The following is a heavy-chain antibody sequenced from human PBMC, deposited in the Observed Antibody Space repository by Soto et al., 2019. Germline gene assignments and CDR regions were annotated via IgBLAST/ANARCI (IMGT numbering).Heavy chain of an antibody. CDR2: IDPSDSYT. V-gene: IGHV5-10-1*01. Sequence: PGESLKISCKGSGYTFTDYWIGWVRQLPGKGLEWMGRIDPSDSYTNYSPSFQGHVTISADKSISTAYLQWSSLKASDTAMYYCARFPIAARPPYYYYYYGMDVWGQGTTVTVSS. J-gene: IGHJ6*02. CDR1: GYTFTDYW. CDR3: ARFPIAARPPYYYYYYGMDV. D-gene: IGHD6-6*01.